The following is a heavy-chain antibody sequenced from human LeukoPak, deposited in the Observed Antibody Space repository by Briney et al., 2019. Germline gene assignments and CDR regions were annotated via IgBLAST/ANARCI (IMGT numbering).Heavy chain of an antibody. J-gene: IGHJ5*02. CDR1: GGSISSSSYY. CDR2: IYYSGST. Sequence: SETLSLTCTVSGGSISSSSYYWGWIRQPPGKGLEWIGSIYYSGSTYYNPSLKSRVTISVDTSKNQFSLKLSSVTAADTAVYYCARESMVRGGKQNWFDPWGQGTLVTVSS. D-gene: IGHD3-10*01. V-gene: IGHV4-39*02. CDR3: ARESMVRGGKQNWFDP.